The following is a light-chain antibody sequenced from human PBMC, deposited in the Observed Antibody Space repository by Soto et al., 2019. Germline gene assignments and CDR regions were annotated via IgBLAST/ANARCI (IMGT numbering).Light chain of an antibody. CDR2: DVS. CDR1: SSDVGGYNY. J-gene: IGLJ2*01. CDR3: SSYTSSSTLML. V-gene: IGLV2-14*01. Sequence: QSALTQPASVSGSPGQSITISCTGTSSDVGGYNYVSWYQQHPGKAPKLMIYDVSNRPSGVSNRFSGSKSGNTASLTISGLQAEDEADYYCSSYTSSSTLMLFGGGTKLSGL.